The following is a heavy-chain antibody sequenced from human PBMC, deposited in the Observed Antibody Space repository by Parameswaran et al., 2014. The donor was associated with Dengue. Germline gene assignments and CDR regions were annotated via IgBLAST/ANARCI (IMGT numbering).Heavy chain of an antibody. CDR2: ISYDGSNK. Sequence: WIRQPPGKGLEWVAVISYDGSNKYYADSVKGRFTISRDNSKNTLYLQMNSLRAEDTAVYYCAKGARFLEWLPHGYYYYYMDVWGKGTTVTVSS. CDR3: AKGARFLEWLPHGYYYYYMDV. D-gene: IGHD3-3*01. J-gene: IGHJ6*03. V-gene: IGHV3-30*18.